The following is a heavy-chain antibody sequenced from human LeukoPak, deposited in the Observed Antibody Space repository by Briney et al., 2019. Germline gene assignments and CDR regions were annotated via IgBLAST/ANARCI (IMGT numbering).Heavy chain of an antibody. J-gene: IGHJ4*02. CDR1: GGSISSYY. CDR2: IYTSGST. Sequence: SETLSLTCTVSGGSISSYYWSWIRQPAGKGLEWIGRIYTSGSTNYNPSLKSRVTMSVDTSKNQFSLKLSSVTVADTAVYYCARDRSSGWYGLGHKYYFDYWGQGTLVTVSS. D-gene: IGHD6-19*01. CDR3: ARDRSSGWYGLGHKYYFDY. V-gene: IGHV4-4*07.